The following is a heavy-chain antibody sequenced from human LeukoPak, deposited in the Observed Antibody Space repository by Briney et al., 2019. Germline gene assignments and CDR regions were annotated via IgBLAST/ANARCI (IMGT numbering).Heavy chain of an antibody. CDR1: GYTFTSYD. CDR2: MNPNSGNT. J-gene: IGHJ4*02. Sequence: ASVKVSCKASGYTFTSYDINWVRQATGQGLEWMGLMNPNSGNTGYAQKFQGRVTMTRNTSISTAYMELSSLRSEDTAVYYCARALGYCSGGSCYPSGSWGQGTLVTVSS. CDR3: ARALGYCSGGSCYPSGS. D-gene: IGHD2-15*01. V-gene: IGHV1-8*01.